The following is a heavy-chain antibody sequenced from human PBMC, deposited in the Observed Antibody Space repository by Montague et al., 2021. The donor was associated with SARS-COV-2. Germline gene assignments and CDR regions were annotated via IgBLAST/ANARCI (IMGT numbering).Heavy chain of an antibody. Sequence: PALVKPTQTLTLTCTFSGFSLSTSGMCVSWIRQPPGKALEWLARSDWDDDKYYSTSLETRLTISKDTSKNQVVLTMTNMDPVDTATYYCALETPMVTFLAWGQGTLVTVSS. J-gene: IGHJ5*02. CDR2: SDWDDDK. CDR3: ALETPMVTFLA. D-gene: IGHD5-18*01. CDR1: GFSLSTSGMC. V-gene: IGHV2-70*11.